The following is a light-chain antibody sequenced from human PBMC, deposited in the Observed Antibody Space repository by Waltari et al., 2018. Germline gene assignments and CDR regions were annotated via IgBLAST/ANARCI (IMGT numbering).Light chain of an antibody. J-gene: IGLJ1*01. Sequence: SYVLTQPPSVSVAPGETARITCGGNNIESKSVHWYRQRPGQAPVVGISYENDRAAGIPDRFSCSNSGNTATLTISRVEAGDEADYYCQVWDANTDPGVFGTGTEVTVL. CDR3: QVWDANTDPGV. V-gene: IGLV3-21*01. CDR1: NIESKS. CDR2: YEN.